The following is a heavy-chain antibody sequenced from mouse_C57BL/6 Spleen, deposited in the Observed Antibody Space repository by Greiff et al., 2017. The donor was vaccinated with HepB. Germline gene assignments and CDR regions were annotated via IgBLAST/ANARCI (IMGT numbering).Heavy chain of an antibody. Sequence: EVKLVESGGGLVKPGGSLKLSCAASGFTFSSYAMSWVRQTPEKRLEWVATISDGGSYTYYPDNVKGRFTISRDNAKNNLYLQMSHLKSEDTAMYYCARGDYEGYYAMDYWGQGTSVTVSS. D-gene: IGHD2-4*01. V-gene: IGHV5-4*03. CDR1: GFTFSSYA. J-gene: IGHJ4*01. CDR2: ISDGGSYT. CDR3: ARGDYEGYYAMDY.